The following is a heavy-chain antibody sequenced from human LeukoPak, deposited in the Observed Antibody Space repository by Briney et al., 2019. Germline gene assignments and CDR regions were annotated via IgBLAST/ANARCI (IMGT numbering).Heavy chain of an antibody. CDR1: GGSISSYY. Sequence: SETLSLTCTVSGGSISSYYWSWIRQPPGKGLEWIGSIYYSGSTYYNPSLKSRVTISVDTSKNQFSLKLTSVTAADTAVYYCARLLYFGSGSYYYFDYWGQGTLVTVSS. CDR3: ARLLYFGSGSYYYFDY. V-gene: IGHV4-59*05. CDR2: IYYSGST. D-gene: IGHD3-10*01. J-gene: IGHJ4*02.